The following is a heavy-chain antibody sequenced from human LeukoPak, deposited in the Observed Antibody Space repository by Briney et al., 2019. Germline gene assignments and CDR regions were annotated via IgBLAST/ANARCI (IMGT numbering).Heavy chain of an antibody. CDR2: ISSRGSGI. J-gene: IGHJ4*02. Sequence: GGSLRLSCAASGFTFSSYEMNWVRHAPGKGLEKVSYISSRGSGIHYADSVKGRFTISRDNARYSLYLQMNSLRAEDTAVYYCARAGNSYGPLDYWGQGTLVTVSS. D-gene: IGHD5-18*01. CDR1: GFTFSSYE. CDR3: ARAGNSYGPLDY. V-gene: IGHV3-48*03.